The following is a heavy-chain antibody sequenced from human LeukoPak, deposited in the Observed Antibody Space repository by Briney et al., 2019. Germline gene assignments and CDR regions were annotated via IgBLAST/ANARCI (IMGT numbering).Heavy chain of an antibody. CDR1: GFSFDDYA. CDR2: TSWNSGSI. J-gene: IGHJ4*02. Sequence: GGSPRLSCAASGFSFDDYAMHWVQQAPGKGLEWVSGTSWNSGSIGYADSVKGRFTISKDNVKNSLYLHMNTLRAEDTAFYYCAKGYSSSWSLPFDYWGQGTLVTVSS. CDR3: AKGYSSSWSLPFDY. V-gene: IGHV3-9*01. D-gene: IGHD6-13*01.